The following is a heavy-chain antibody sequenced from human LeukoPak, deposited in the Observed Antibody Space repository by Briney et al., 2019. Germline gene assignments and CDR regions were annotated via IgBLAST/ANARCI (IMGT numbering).Heavy chain of an antibody. J-gene: IGHJ3*02. CDR1: GASISSSSYY. CDR2: IYYSGST. Sequence: PSETLSLTCTVSGASISSSSYYWGWIRQPPGKGLEWIGSIYYSGSTYYNPSLKSRVTISLGTSKNQFSLTLSSVTAADTAMYYCARPLDTTLVNAFEIWGQGTVVTVSS. V-gene: IGHV4-39*01. D-gene: IGHD5-18*01. CDR3: ARPLDTTLVNAFEI.